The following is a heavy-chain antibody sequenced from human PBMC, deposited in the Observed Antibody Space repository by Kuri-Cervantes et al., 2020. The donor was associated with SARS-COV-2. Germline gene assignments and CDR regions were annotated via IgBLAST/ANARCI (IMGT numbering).Heavy chain of an antibody. CDR2: ISGSGGST. V-gene: IGHV3-23*01. J-gene: IGHJ6*02. D-gene: IGHD3-10*01. CDR1: GFTFSSYA. CDR3: AKGVLGVGYSVPLQGSGEPYGMDV. Sequence: GESLKISCAASGFTFSSYAMSWVRQAPGKGLEWVSAISGSGGSTYYADSVRGRFTISRDNSKNTLYLQMNSLRAEDTAVYYCAKGVLGVGYSVPLQGSGEPYGMDVWGQGTTVTVSS.